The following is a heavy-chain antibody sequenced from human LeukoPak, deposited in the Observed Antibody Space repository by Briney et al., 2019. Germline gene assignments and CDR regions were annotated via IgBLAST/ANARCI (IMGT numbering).Heavy chain of an antibody. CDR1: GGSISIYY. CDR3: VRDRELTY. V-gene: IGHV4-59*01. Sequence: SETLSLTCTVSGGSISIYYWNWIRQPPGKGLEWIGYIYNSGSSTIYNPSLKSRVTISVDTSKNQFSLRLSSVTAADTAAYFCVRDRELTYWGQGTLVTVSS. CDR2: IYNSGSST. D-gene: IGHD3-10*01. J-gene: IGHJ4*02.